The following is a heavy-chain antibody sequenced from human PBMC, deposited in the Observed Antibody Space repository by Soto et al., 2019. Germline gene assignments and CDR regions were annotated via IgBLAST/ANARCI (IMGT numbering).Heavy chain of an antibody. J-gene: IGHJ6*02. CDR2: ISGSGGST. CDR1: GFTFSSYA. V-gene: IGHV3-23*01. Sequence: GSLRLSCAASGFTFSSYAMSWVRQAPGKGLEWVSAISGSGGSTYYADSVKGRFTISRDNSKNTLYLQMNSLRAEDTAVYYCAKGPKEQLFYYYYYGMDVWGQGTTVTVSS. D-gene: IGHD6-6*01. CDR3: AKGPKEQLFYYYYYGMDV.